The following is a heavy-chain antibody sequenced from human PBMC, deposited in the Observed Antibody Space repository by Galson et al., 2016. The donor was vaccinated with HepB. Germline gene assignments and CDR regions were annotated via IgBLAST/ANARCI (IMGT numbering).Heavy chain of an antibody. V-gene: IGHV3-23*01. D-gene: IGHD3-3*01. Sequence: SLRLSCAASGFTFRNYAMSWVRQAPGMGLEWVSGISGSGGSTYNADSVKGRFTISRDNFKNTLYLQMNSLRAEDTAVYYCARPMGFGFWRGYPFDYWGQGTLVTVSS. CDR2: ISGSGGST. CDR3: ARPMGFGFWRGYPFDY. CDR1: GFTFRNYA. J-gene: IGHJ4*02.